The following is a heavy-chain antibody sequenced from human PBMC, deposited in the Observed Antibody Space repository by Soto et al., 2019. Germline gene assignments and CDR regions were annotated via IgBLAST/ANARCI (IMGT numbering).Heavy chain of an antibody. D-gene: IGHD1-26*01. Sequence: QVQLVQSGAEVKEPGSSGKVSCKASGGTFGSYAISWVRQAPGQGLEWMGGIIPILGTTNYAQKFQGRVTITADESTSTAYMELSSLRSEDTAVYYCAREGHSGTYLPYWGQGTLVTVTS. CDR3: AREGHSGTYLPY. CDR2: IIPILGTT. CDR1: GGTFGSYA. V-gene: IGHV1-69*01. J-gene: IGHJ4*02.